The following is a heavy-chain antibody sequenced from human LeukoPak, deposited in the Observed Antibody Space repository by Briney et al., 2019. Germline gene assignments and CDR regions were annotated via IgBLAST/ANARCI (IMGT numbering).Heavy chain of an antibody. D-gene: IGHD2-8*01. J-gene: IGHJ4*02. V-gene: IGHV1-18*01. CDR3: ARDTGGRYCTNGVCLERSMDVYFDY. CDR2: ISAYNGNT. Sequence: GASVKVSCKASGYTFTSYGISWVRQAPGQGLEWMGWISAYNGNTNYAQKLQGRVTMTTDTSTSTAYMELRSLRSDDTAVYYCARDTGGRYCTNGVCLERSMDVYFDYWGQGTLVTVSS. CDR1: GYTFTSYG.